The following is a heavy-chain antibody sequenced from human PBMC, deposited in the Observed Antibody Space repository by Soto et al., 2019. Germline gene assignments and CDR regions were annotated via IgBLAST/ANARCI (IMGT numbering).Heavy chain of an antibody. CDR2: IYYTGTA. J-gene: IGHJ4*02. CDR3: ARGVRAVAGFDFGY. Sequence: SETLSLTCTVSGGSISSSSYFWGWIRQPPGKGLEWIGTIYYTGTAYYSPSLKSRVTMPVDTSKNQFSLKLSSVTAADTAVYYWARGVRAVAGFDFGYWGQGTLVTVS. CDR1: GGSISSSSYF. V-gene: IGHV4-39*01. D-gene: IGHD6-19*01.